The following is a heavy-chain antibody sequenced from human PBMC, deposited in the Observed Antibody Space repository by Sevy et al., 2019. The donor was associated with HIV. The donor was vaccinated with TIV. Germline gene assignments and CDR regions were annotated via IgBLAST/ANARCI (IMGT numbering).Heavy chain of an antibody. Sequence: SETLSLTCTVSGGSISSSSYYWGWIRQPPGKGLEWIGSIYYSGSTYYNPSLKSRVTISVDTSKNQFSLKLSSVTAADTAVYYCARQPAIDYGGNYPTRPLNWFDPWGQGTLVTVSS. CDR2: IYYSGST. J-gene: IGHJ5*02. D-gene: IGHD4-17*01. V-gene: IGHV4-39*01. CDR1: GGSISSSSYY. CDR3: ARQPAIDYGGNYPTRPLNWFDP.